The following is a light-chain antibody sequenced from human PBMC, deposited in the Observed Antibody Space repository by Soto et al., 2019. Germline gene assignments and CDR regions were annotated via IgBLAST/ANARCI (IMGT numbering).Light chain of an antibody. CDR3: CSFAGRYTVL. V-gene: IGLV2-11*01. CDR2: DVK. J-gene: IGLJ2*01. CDR1: DSDVGAYNY. Sequence: QPVLTQPRSVSGSPGQSVTISCTGTDSDVGAYNYVSWYQQLPGKAPKLIIYDVKKRPSGVPDRFSGSRSGNTASLTISGLQAEDEADYYCCSFAGRYTVLFGGGTKLTVL.